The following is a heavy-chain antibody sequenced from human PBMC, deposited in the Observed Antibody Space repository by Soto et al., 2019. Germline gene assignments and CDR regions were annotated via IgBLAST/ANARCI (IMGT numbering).Heavy chain of an antibody. V-gene: IGHV3-53*01. CDR3: ARVTTFYDILTSSYALNYFDY. D-gene: IGHD3-9*01. CDR1: GFSVTSNY. CDR2: IYAGGNT. Sequence: VQLVESGGTLVQPGGSLRLSCAASGFSVTSNYMTWVRQAPGKGLEFVSVIYAGGNTYYPDSVKGRFTISSDNSKNTLFLQMNNLRAEDTAVYYCARVTTFYDILTSSYALNYFDYWGQGTRVTVSS. J-gene: IGHJ4*02.